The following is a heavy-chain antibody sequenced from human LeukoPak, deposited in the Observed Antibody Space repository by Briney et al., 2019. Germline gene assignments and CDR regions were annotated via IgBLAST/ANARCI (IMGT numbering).Heavy chain of an antibody. V-gene: IGHV4-59*01. D-gene: IGHD5-24*01. CDR3: ARGRRDGGRGSLYYGMDV. Sequence: PSETLSLTCTVSGGSISSYYWSWIRQPPGKGLEWIGYIYYSGSTDYNPSLKSRVTISVDTSKNQFSLKLSSVTAADTAVYYCARGRRDGGRGSLYYGMDVWGQGTTVTVSS. CDR1: GGSISSYY. J-gene: IGHJ6*02. CDR2: IYYSGST.